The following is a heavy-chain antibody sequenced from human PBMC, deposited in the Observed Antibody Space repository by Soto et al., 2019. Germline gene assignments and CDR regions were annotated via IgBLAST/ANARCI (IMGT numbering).Heavy chain of an antibody. CDR1: GGSFSGYY. V-gene: IGHV4-34*01. CDR3: ARIRRITISGVVITGPRRHYYYMDV. Sequence: SETLSLTCAVYGGSFSGYYWSWIRQPPGKGLEWIGEINHSGSTNYNPSLKSRVTISVDTSKNQFSLKLSSVTAADTAVYYCARIRRITISGVVITGPRRHYYYMDVWGKGTTVTVSS. J-gene: IGHJ6*03. CDR2: INHSGST. D-gene: IGHD3-3*01.